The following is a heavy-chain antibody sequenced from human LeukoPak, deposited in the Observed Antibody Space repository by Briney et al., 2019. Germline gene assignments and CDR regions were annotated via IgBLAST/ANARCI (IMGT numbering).Heavy chain of an antibody. Sequence: PGGSLRLSCAASGFTFSTSAMSWVPHAPEGGVEWVSAICGSGGNTYYADSVRGGDTLSRDTSKNTVYLQMNSLRAEDTAVYYCAKWFAHGGSVRYVDYWGQGTLVTVSS. CDR3: AKWFAHGGSVRYVDY. D-gene: IGHD3-10*01. CDR1: GFTFSTSA. V-gene: IGHV3-23*01. CDR2: ICGSGGNT. J-gene: IGHJ4*02.